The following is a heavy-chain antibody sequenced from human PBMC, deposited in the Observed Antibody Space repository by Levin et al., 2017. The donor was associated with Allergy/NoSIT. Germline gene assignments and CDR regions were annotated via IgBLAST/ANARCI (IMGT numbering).Heavy chain of an antibody. V-gene: IGHV3-33*01. CDR1: GFLFSTYA. CDR2: IWRDGDKK. D-gene: IGHD1-14*01. J-gene: IGHJ3*02. CDR3: ARGTTANGPFDI. Sequence: PGGSLRLSCAASGFLFSTYAMHWVRQAPGKGLEWVAVIWRDGDKKYYADSVKGRFTISRDNSKNTLYLQMSSLRAEDTAVYYCARGTTANGPFDIWGQGTMVTVSS.